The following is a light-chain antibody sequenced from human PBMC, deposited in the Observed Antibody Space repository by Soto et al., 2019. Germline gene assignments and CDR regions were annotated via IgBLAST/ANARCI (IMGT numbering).Light chain of an antibody. V-gene: IGKV3-15*01. CDR2: AAS. CDR3: QHYSNWPPIT. Sequence: ILMTQSPVTLSVSPGDSATLSCRASQSIGSNLAWYQQKPGQAPRLLIYAASTRVTGLPGRLSGRGSGAELTLTISGLQSEDFAIYYCQHYSNWPPITFGQGTRLEIK. CDR1: QSIGSN. J-gene: IGKJ5*01.